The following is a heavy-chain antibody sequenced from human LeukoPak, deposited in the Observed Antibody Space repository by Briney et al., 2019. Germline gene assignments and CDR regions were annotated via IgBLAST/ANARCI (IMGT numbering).Heavy chain of an antibody. V-gene: IGHV3-21*01. D-gene: IGHD3-16*01. Sequence: GGSLRLSCAASGFTFSSYSMSWVRQAPGKGLEWVSSISSSSSYIYYADSVKGRFTISRDNAKNSLYLQMNSLRAEDTAVYYCARDNYDYVWGSPNWFDPWGQGTLVTVSS. CDR2: ISSSSSYI. CDR1: GFTFSSYS. J-gene: IGHJ5*02. CDR3: ARDNYDYVWGSPNWFDP.